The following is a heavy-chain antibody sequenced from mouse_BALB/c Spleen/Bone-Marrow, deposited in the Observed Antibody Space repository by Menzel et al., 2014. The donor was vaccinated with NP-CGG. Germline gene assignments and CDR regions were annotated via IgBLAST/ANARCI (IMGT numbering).Heavy chain of an antibody. V-gene: IGHV14-3*02. D-gene: IGHD2-1*01. CDR2: IDPANGNT. Sequence: EVQRVESGAELVKPGASVKLSCTASGFNIKDTYMHWVKQRPEQGLEWIGRIDPANGNTKYDPKFQGKATKTADTSSNTAYLQLSSLTSEDTAVYYCARNGNYGAWFAYWGQGTLVTVSA. CDR1: GFNIKDTY. J-gene: IGHJ3*01. CDR3: ARNGNYGAWFAY.